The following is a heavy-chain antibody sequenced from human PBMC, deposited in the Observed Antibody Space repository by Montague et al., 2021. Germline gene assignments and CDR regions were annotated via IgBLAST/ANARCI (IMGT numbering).Heavy chain of an antibody. CDR3: AKQDYFVSGTSYKGFDP. CDR2: MFYGGAT. CDR1: SGSIFHAH. D-gene: IGHD3-10*01. Sequence: SETLSLTCTVSSGSIFHAHWSWVRQPAGKGLEWLGSMFYGGATSNNPSRKSRVTMSIDTSTNQFSLKLSFVTAADTTVYYCAKQDYFVSGTSYKGFDPWGQGILVTVSS. J-gene: IGHJ5*02. V-gene: IGHV4-59*08.